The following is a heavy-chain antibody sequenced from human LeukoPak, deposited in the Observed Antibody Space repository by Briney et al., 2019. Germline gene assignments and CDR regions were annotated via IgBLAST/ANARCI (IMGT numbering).Heavy chain of an antibody. V-gene: IGHV4-59*08. CDR2: IYNSANT. Sequence: SETLSLTCSVSGDSISSSYWSWIRQPPGKGLEWIGNIYNSANTNYNPSHQSRVTMSVDTSKSQFSLQLTSVSAADTAVYYCARRFSSRSDGNGYYYGHDAFDVWGQGTLVTVSS. D-gene: IGHD3-22*01. J-gene: IGHJ3*01. CDR3: ARRFSSRSDGNGYYYGHDAFDV. CDR1: GDSISSSY.